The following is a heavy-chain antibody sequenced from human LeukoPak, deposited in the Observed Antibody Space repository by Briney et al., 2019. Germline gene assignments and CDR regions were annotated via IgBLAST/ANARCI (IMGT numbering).Heavy chain of an antibody. CDR1: GFTFSSYA. Sequence: PGGSLRLSCAASGFTFSSYAMHWVRQAPGKGLEWVAVISYDGSNKYYADSVKGRFTISRDNSKNTLYLQMNSLRAEDTAVYYCARSRTIEQLWLYPFDYRGQGTLVTVSS. CDR2: ISYDGSNK. CDR3: ARSRTIEQLWLYPFDY. V-gene: IGHV3-30-3*01. D-gene: IGHD5-18*01. J-gene: IGHJ4*02.